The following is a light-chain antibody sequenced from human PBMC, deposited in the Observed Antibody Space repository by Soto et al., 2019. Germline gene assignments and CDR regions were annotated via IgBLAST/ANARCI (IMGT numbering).Light chain of an antibody. CDR2: AAS. J-gene: IGKJ5*01. V-gene: IGKV1-33*01. CDR1: QGISSD. CDR3: QQYESLPLT. Sequence: IQLTQSPSSLSASVGDRVTITCRASQGISSDLSWYHQKPGKAPKLLIYAASDLETGVPQRFSGSGSGTGFTFTISSLQPEDFATYYCQQYESLPLTFGQGTRLEIK.